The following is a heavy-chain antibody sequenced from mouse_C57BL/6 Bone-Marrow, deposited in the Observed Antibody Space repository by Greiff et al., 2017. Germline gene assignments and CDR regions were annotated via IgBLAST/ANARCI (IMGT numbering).Heavy chain of an antibody. V-gene: IGHV1-55*01. CDR1: GYPFTSYW. CDR3: ARPYYSNYWYFDV. CDR2: LYPGSGST. J-gene: IGHJ1*03. Sequence: VQLQQPGAELVKPGASVKMSCKASGYPFTSYWITWVKQRPGQGLEWIGDLYPGSGSTNYNEKFKSKATLTVDTSSSTAYMQLSSLTSEDSAVYYCARPYYSNYWYFDVWGTGTTVTVSS. D-gene: IGHD2-5*01.